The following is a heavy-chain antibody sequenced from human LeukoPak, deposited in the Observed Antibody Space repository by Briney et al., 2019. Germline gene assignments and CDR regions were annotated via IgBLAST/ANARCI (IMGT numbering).Heavy chain of an antibody. V-gene: IGHV3-30-3*01. CDR2: ISYNGNNK. J-gene: IGHJ6*04. CDR1: GFIFNTYT. CDR3: AKDGPSDV. Sequence: PGRSLRLSCAASGFIFNTYTIHWVRQAPGKGLEWVAVISYNGNNKYYADSVKGRFTISRDNSKNTLYLQMNSLRAEDTAVYYCAKDGPSDVWGKGTTVTVSS.